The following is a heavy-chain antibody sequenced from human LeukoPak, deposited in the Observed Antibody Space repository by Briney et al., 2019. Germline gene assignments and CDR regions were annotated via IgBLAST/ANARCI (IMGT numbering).Heavy chain of an antibody. CDR3: ARDRVVLLWFGELLPYYYFDY. CDR1: GYTFRNYG. J-gene: IGHJ4*02. V-gene: IGHV1-2*02. D-gene: IGHD3-10*01. CDR2: INPNSGGT. Sequence: GASVKVSCKASGYTFRNYGINWVRQAPGQGLEWMGWINPNSGGTNYAQKFQGRVTMTRDTSISTAYMELSRLRSDDTAVYYCARDRVVLLWFGELLPYYYFDYWGQGTLVTVSS.